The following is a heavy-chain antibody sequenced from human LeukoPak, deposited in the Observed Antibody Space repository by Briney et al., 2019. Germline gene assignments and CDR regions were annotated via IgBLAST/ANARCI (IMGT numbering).Heavy chain of an antibody. CDR3: ARGTGFLEWLSAFDI. CDR1: GYTFTSYD. CDR2: MNPNSGNT. V-gene: IGHV1-8*01. Sequence: ASVKVSCKASGYTFTSYDINWVRQATGQGLGWMGWMNPNSGNTGYAQKFQGRVTMTRNTSISTAYMELSSLRSEDTAVYYCARGTGFLEWLSAFDIWGQGTMVTVSS. D-gene: IGHD3-3*01. J-gene: IGHJ3*02.